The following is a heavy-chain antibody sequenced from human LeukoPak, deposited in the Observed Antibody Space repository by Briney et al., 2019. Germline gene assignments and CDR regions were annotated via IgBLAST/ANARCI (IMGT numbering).Heavy chain of an antibody. J-gene: IGHJ5*02. Sequence: ASVKVSCKASGGTFSSYAISWVRQAPGQGLEWMGRIIPILGIANYAQKLQGRVTMTTDTSTSTAYMELRSLRSDDTAVYYCARAVVVPAASWFDPWGQGTLVTVSS. D-gene: IGHD2-2*01. CDR2: IIPILGIA. CDR3: ARAVVVPAASWFDP. CDR1: GGTFSSYA. V-gene: IGHV1-69*04.